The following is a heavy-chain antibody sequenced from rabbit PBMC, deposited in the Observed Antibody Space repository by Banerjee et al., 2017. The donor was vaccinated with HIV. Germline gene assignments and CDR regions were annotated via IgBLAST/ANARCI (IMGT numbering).Heavy chain of an antibody. D-gene: IGHD1-1*01. CDR3: ARGVYIGGTIPTYFNL. V-gene: IGHV1S45*01. J-gene: IGHJ4*01. CDR2: IYTSSGGT. CDR1: GFSFSSSYY. Sequence: QEQLEETGGGLVKPGGTLTLTCKASGFSFSSSYYMCWVRQAPGKGLELIACIYTSSGGTWYASWVNGRFTISKTSSTTVTLQMTSLTAADTATYFCARGVYIGGTIPTYFNLWGQGTLVTVS.